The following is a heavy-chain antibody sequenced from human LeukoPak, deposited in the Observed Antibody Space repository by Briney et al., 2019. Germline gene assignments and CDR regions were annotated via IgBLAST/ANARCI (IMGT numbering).Heavy chain of an antibody. V-gene: IGHV3-11*01. CDR2: ISSSGSTI. J-gene: IGHJ3*02. D-gene: IGHD1-20*01. Sequence: GGSLRLSCAASGFTFSDYYMSWIRQAPGKGLEWVSYISSSGSTIYYADSVKGRFTISRDNAKNSLYLQMNSLRAEDTAVYYCARDRRVNWNDGDAFDIWGQGTMVTVSS. CDR1: GFTFSDYY. CDR3: ARDRRVNWNDGDAFDI.